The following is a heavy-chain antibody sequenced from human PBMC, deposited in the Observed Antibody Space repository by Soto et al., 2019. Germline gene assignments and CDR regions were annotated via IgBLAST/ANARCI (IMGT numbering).Heavy chain of an antibody. CDR2: ISGYNGNT. CDR3: ARDWGYYDSSGTVGAFDI. CDR1: GYTFTSYG. J-gene: IGHJ3*02. D-gene: IGHD3-22*01. V-gene: IGHV1-18*01. Sequence: ASVKVSCKASGYTFTSYGISWVRQAPGQGLEWMGWISGYNGNTNYAQKLQGRVTMTTDTSTSAVYMELSSLRSEDTAVYYCARDWGYYDSSGTVGAFDIWGQGTMVTVSS.